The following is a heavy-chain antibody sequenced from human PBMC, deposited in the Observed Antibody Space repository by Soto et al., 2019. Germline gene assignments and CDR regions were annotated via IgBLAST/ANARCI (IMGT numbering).Heavy chain of an antibody. CDR2: IYWDDDK. CDR1: GFSLNTNGVG. J-gene: IGHJ4*02. Sequence: QITLKESGPTLVKPTQTLTLTCTFSGFSLNTNGVGVGWIRQPPGKALEWLALIYWDDDKRYSPSLKSRLTITTYTSKTQVVLTMTNMDPVDTATYYCAHRRVRDSSGENFDSWGQGTLVTVSS. CDR3: AHRRVRDSSGENFDS. D-gene: IGHD6-19*01. V-gene: IGHV2-5*02.